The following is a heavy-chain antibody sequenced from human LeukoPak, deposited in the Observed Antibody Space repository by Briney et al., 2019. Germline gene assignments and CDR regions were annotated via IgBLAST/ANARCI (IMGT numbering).Heavy chain of an antibody. D-gene: IGHD3-10*01. V-gene: IGHV4-61*02. J-gene: IGHJ5*02. CDR1: GGSITSGSFY. CDR3: ARGITGRGRFDP. CDR2: IYSSGIT. Sequence: SETLSLTCTVSGGSITSGSFYWAWIRQSAGKGLEWIGRIYSSGITNYNPSLKSRLTMSIDTSKSQFFLNLSSLTAADTAVYYCARGITGRGRFDPWGQGTLVTVSS.